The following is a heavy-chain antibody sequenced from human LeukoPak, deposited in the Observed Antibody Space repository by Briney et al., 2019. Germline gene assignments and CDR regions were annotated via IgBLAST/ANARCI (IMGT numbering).Heavy chain of an antibody. V-gene: IGHV1-18*01. CDR1: GYTFTSYG. CDR3: ARVVVVPAARGYYYYYMDV. CDR2: ISAYNGNT. D-gene: IGHD2-2*01. Sequence: ASVKVSCKASGYTFTSYGISWVRQAPGQGLEWMGWISAYNGNTNYAQKLQGRVTMTTDTSTSTAYMELRSLRSDDTAVYYCARVVVVPAARGYYYYYMDVWGKGTTVTISS. J-gene: IGHJ6*03.